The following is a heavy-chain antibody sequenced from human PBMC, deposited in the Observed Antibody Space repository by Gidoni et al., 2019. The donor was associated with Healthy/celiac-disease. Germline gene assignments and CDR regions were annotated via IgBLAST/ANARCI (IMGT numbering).Heavy chain of an antibody. CDR3: ARAVVTAIHGHFDY. J-gene: IGHJ4*02. D-gene: IGHD2-21*02. V-gene: IGHV4-34*01. Sequence: QVQLQQWGAGLLKPSETLSLTCAVYGGSFRGYYWSWIRQPTGKGLEWIGEINHSGSTNYNPSLKSRVTISVDTSKNQFSLKLSSVTAADTAVYYCARAVVTAIHGHFDYWGQGTLVTVSS. CDR1: GGSFRGYY. CDR2: INHSGST.